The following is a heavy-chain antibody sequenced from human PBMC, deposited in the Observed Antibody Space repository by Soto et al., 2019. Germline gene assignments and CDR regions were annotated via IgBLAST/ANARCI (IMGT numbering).Heavy chain of an antibody. CDR1: GFTFSDYY. V-gene: IGHV3-11*01. CDR2: ISNSGSTT. Sequence: QVQVVESGGGLVQPGGSLTLSCAASGFTFSDYYMAWIRQAPGKGLQWVTYISNSGSTTYYADSVKGRFTVSRDNTENSWYLHMSSLRAEDTAMYFCARLYISSWYILWGQGTLVTVSS. J-gene: IGHJ4*02. D-gene: IGHD6-13*01. CDR3: ARLYISSWYIL.